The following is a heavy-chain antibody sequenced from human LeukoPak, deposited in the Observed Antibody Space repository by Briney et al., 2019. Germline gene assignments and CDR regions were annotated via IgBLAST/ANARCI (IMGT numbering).Heavy chain of an antibody. CDR1: GYSFTDKY. CDR3: ARAGGRSWFDP. CDR2: INPNSGGT. J-gene: IGHJ5*02. Sequence: ASVKVSCKASGYSFTDKYMHWVRQAPGQGLEWMGWINPNSGGTNYAQKFQGRVTITTDTSMSTAYVELSRLTSDDTAVYYCARAGGRSWFDPWGQGTLVTVSS. V-gene: IGHV1-2*02.